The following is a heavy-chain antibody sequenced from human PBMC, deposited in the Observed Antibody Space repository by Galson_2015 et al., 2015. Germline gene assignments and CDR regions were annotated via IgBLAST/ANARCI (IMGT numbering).Heavy chain of an antibody. Sequence: SVKVSCKASGGTFSSYAISWVRQAPGQGLEWMGGIIPIFGTANYAQKFQGRVTITADESTSTAYMELSSLRSEDTAVYYCARVGDGYCSSTSCYEDLSYWGQGTLVTVSS. CDR2: IIPIFGTA. D-gene: IGHD2-2*01. CDR3: ARVGDGYCSSTSCYEDLSY. CDR1: GGTFSSYA. J-gene: IGHJ4*02. V-gene: IGHV1-69*13.